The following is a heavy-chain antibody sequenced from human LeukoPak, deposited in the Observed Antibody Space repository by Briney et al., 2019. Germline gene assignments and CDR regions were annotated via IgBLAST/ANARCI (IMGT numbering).Heavy chain of an antibody. V-gene: IGHV1-8*01. J-gene: IGHJ6*02. CDR2: MNPNSGNT. CDR3: ARGKAAAGYYYYGMDV. D-gene: IGHD6-13*01. Sequence: ASVNVSCKASGYTFTSYDINWVRQATGQGLEWMGWMNPNSGNTGYAQKFQGRVTMTRNTSISTAYMELSGLRSEDTAVYYCARGKAAAGYYYYGMDVWGQGTTVTVSS. CDR1: GYTFTSYD.